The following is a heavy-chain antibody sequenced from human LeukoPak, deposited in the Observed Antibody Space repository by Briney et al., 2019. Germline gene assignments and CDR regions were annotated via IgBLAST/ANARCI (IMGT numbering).Heavy chain of an antibody. V-gene: IGHV1-46*01. CDR3: ARAHGITIFGVVIGIDY. D-gene: IGHD3-3*01. CDR2: INPSGGST. CDR1: GYTFTSYY. Sequence: ASVKVSCKASGYTFTSYYMHWVRQAPGQGLEWMGIINPSGGSTSYAQKFQGRVTMTRDTSTSTVYMELSSLRSEDTAVYYCARAHGITIFGVVIGIDYWGQGTLVTVSS. J-gene: IGHJ4*02.